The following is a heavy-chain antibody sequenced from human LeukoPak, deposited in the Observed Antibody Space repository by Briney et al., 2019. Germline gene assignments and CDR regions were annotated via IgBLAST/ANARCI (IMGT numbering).Heavy chain of an antibody. V-gene: IGHV3-48*03. CDR3: AKDQGVNFFDY. Sequence: GGSLRLSCAASGFTFSSYEMNWVRQAPGKGLEWVSYISCSGITIYYADSVKGRFTISRDNAKNSLYLQMNSVRAEDTAVYYCAKDQGVNFFDYWGEGTLVTVSS. CDR2: ISCSGITI. CDR1: GFTFSSYE. D-gene: IGHD2-8*01. J-gene: IGHJ4*02.